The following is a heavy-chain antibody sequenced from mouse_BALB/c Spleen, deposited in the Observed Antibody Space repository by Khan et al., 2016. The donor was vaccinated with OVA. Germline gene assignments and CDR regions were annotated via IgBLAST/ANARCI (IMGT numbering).Heavy chain of an antibody. Sequence: VQLQQSGPELVKPGASVKMSCKASGYTFTSYVMHWVRQKPGQGLEWIGYIYPYNDDTKYNEKIKGKATLTSDKYSSTAYMELTSLTSEDSAVYDCARNCGYDVYCEYWGQGNTLTVSS. D-gene: IGHD2-2*01. CDR2: IYPYNDDT. CDR3: ARNCGYDVYCEY. CDR1: GYTFTSYV. V-gene: IGHV1S136*01. J-gene: IGHJ2*01.